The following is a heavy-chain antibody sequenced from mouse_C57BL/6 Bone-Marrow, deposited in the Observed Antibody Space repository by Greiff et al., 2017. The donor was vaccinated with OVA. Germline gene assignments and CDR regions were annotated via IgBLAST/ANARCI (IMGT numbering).Heavy chain of an antibody. CDR3: ARARWIIYAVDFDV. Sequence: VQLQQSGAELVKPGASVKLSCKASGYTFTSYWMSWVKQRTGRGLEWIGEIYPKSGDTNYNEKFKGKATLTADKSSSTAYMQLSSLTSEDSAVYYCARARWIIYAVDFDVWGKGTTVTSST. D-gene: IGHD6-5*01. CDR2: IYPKSGDT. CDR1: GYTFTSYW. V-gene: IGHV1-72*01. J-gene: IGHJ1*03.